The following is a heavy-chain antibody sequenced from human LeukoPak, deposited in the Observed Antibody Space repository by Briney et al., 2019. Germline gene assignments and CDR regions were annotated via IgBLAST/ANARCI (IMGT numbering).Heavy chain of an antibody. D-gene: IGHD2-2*01. CDR2: IHDTGNT. V-gene: IGHV4-59*11. J-gene: IGHJ4*02. CDR1: GGSLSSHY. Sequence: SETLSFTCSVSGGSLSSHYWSWIRQPPGKGLEIMGPIHDTGNTFYDPSLRGRVTISLDTSSNQISLKFTSVTAADTAVYYCARFSSGCSTSSCYLTYWGQGTLVTVS. CDR3: ARFSSGCSTSSCYLTY.